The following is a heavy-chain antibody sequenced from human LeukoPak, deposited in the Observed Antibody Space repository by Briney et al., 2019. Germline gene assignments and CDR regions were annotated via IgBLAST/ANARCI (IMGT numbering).Heavy chain of an antibody. D-gene: IGHD3-3*01. CDR2: SYYSGST. Sequence: SETLSLICTVSGVSISSYYWSWIRQPPGKGLEWIGYSYYSGSTNYNPSLKSRVTISVDTSKNQFSLKLSSVTAADTAVYYCARITIFGVVTFAYYMDVWGKGTTVTVSS. CDR3: ARITIFGVVTFAYYMDV. CDR1: GVSISSYY. V-gene: IGHV4-59*01. J-gene: IGHJ6*03.